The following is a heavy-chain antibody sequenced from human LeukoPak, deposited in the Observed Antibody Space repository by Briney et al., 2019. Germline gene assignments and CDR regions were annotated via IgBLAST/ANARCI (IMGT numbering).Heavy chain of an antibody. CDR3: AAARSPYYDILTGYYDFDY. CDR1: GGTFSSYA. J-gene: IGHJ4*02. D-gene: IGHD3-9*01. CDR2: IIPIFGTA. Sequence: SVKVSCKASGGTFSSYAISWVRQAPGQGLEWMGGIIPIFGTANYAQKFQGRVTITADESTSAAYMELSSLRSEDTAVYYCAAARSPYYDILTGYYDFDYWGQGTLVTVSS. V-gene: IGHV1-69*13.